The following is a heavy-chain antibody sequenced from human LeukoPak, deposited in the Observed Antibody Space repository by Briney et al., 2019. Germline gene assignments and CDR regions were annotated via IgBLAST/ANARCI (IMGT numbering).Heavy chain of an antibody. D-gene: IGHD6-19*01. V-gene: IGHV4-61*02. J-gene: IGHJ4*02. CDR3: ARGVLDSAGWYNFDY. Sequence: PSETLSLTCTVSGGSISSGSYYWSWIRQPAGKGLECIGRLYVSGRTYYSPSLKSRVSMSLDTSRNQFSLKVISVTAADTAVYYCARGVLDSAGWYNFDYWGQGTLVTVSS. CDR1: GGSISSGSYY. CDR2: LYVSGRT.